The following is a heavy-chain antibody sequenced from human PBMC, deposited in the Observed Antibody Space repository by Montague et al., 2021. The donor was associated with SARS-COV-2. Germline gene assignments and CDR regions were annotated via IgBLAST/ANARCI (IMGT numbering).Heavy chain of an antibody. Sequence: SLRLSCAASGFTFDGYAMHWVRQAPGKGLEWVSGISWNSGSIGYADSVKGRFTISRDNAKNSLYLQMNSLRAEDTALYYCAKDMGGAVAVPPHYYYYGMDVWGQGTTVTVSS. CDR3: AKDMGGAVAVPPHYYYYGMDV. J-gene: IGHJ6*02. CDR1: GFTFDGYA. D-gene: IGHD6-19*01. V-gene: IGHV3-9*01. CDR2: ISWNSGSI.